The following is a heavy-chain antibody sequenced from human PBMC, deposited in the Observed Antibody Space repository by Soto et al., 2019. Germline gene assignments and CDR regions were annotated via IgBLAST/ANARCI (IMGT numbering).Heavy chain of an antibody. Sequence: GGSLRLSCAASGFTVSSNYMSWVRQAPGKGLEWVSVIYSGGSTYYADSVKGRFTISRDNSKNTLYLQMNSLRAEDTAVYYCASEYSSSLDYYYYYYMDVWGKGTTVTVSS. CDR3: ASEYSSSLDYYYYYYMDV. D-gene: IGHD6-6*01. CDR1: GFTVSSNY. J-gene: IGHJ6*03. V-gene: IGHV3-66*01. CDR2: IYSGGST.